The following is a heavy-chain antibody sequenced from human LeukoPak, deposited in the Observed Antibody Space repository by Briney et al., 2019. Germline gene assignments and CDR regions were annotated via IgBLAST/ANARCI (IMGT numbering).Heavy chain of an antibody. Sequence: PGGSLRLSCSASGFTFSRHGMHWVRQAPGQGLEYVSAISNNGGSTYYADSVKGRFTISRDNSKDTLYLQMSSLRAEDTAVYYCVKGGENWGSGRLFDYWGQGTLVTVSS. D-gene: IGHD7-27*01. V-gene: IGHV3-64D*06. CDR1: GFTFSRHG. J-gene: IGHJ4*02. CDR3: VKGGENWGSGRLFDY. CDR2: ISNNGGST.